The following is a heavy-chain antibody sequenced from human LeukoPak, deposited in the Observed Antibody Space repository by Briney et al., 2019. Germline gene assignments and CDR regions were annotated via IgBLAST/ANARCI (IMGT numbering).Heavy chain of an antibody. Sequence: PGGSLRLSCAASGFTFSSYAMSWVRQAPGKGLEWVSAISGSGGSTYYADSVKGRFTISRDNSKNTLYLQMNSLRAEDTAVYYCAKDLPYCSSTSCYTDSPNWFDPWGQGTLVTVSS. CDR3: AKDLPYCSSTSCYTDSPNWFDP. CDR1: GFTFSSYA. CDR2: ISGSGGST. V-gene: IGHV3-23*01. D-gene: IGHD2-2*02. J-gene: IGHJ5*02.